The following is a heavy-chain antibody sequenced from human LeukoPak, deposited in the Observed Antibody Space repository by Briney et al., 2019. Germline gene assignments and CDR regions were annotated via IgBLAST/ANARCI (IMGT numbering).Heavy chain of an antibody. CDR2: IYYSGST. CDR1: DDSITMYS. Sequence: SETLSLTCTVSDDSITMYSWSWIRQPPGKGLEWIGYIYYSGSTYYNPSLKSRATISVDTSKNQFSLKLSSVTAADTAVYYCARDGRYYYAFDIWGQGTMVTVSS. CDR3: ARDGRYYYAFDI. V-gene: IGHV4-59*12. D-gene: IGHD1-26*01. J-gene: IGHJ3*02.